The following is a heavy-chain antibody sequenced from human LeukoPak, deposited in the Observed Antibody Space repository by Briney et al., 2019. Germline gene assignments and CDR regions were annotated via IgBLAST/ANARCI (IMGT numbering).Heavy chain of an antibody. CDR3: AKDGGYDYGTYFDY. V-gene: IGHV3-23*01. CDR1: GFTFSSYA. J-gene: IGHJ4*02. D-gene: IGHD5-12*01. Sequence: GGSLRLSCAASGFTFSSYAMSWVRQAPGKGLEWVSAISGSGGSTYYADSVKGRFTISRGNSKNTLYLQMNSLRAEDTAVYYCAKDGGYDYGTYFDYWGQGTLVTVSS. CDR2: ISGSGGST.